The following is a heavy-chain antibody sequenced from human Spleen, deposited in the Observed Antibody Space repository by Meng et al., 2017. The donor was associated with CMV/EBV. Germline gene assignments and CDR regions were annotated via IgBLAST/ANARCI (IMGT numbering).Heavy chain of an antibody. CDR1: GFTFSSYW. Sequence: GESLKISCSASGFTFSSYWMHWVRQATGKGLEWVSAIGTAGDTYYPGSVKGRFTISRENAKNSLYLQMNSLRAEDTAVYYCAKDEPSDCGGDCLVEYWGQGTLVTVSS. V-gene: IGHV3-13*01. CDR2: IGTAGDT. D-gene: IGHD2-21*01. CDR3: AKDEPSDCGGDCLVEY. J-gene: IGHJ4*02.